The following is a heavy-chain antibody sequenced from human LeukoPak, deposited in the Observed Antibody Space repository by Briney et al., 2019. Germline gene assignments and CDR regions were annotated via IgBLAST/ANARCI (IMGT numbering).Heavy chain of an antibody. V-gene: IGHV1-46*01. CDR1: GYTFTSYY. CDR3: ARDLGVGATTGY. D-gene: IGHD1-26*01. CDR2: INPSGGST. J-gene: IGHJ4*02. Sequence: ASVKVSCKASGYTFTSYYMHWVRQAPGQGLEWMGIINPSGGSTSYAQKFQGRVTMTKDTSTSTVYMELSSLRSEDTAVYYCARDLGVGATTGYWGQGTLVTVSS.